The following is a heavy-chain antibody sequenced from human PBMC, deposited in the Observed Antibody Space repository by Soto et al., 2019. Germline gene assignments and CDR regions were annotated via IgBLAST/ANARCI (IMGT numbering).Heavy chain of an antibody. CDR2: IYYSGST. J-gene: IGHJ6*02. V-gene: IGHV4-59*01. CDR1: GGSISSYY. Sequence: KTSETLSLTCTVSGGSISSYYWSWIRQPPGKGLEWIGYIYYSGSTNYNPSLKSRVTISVDTSKNQFSLKLSSVTAADTAVYYCAGTYYYGSGSSMGDYYYGMDVWGQGTTVTVSS. D-gene: IGHD3-10*01. CDR3: AGTYYYGSGSSMGDYYYGMDV.